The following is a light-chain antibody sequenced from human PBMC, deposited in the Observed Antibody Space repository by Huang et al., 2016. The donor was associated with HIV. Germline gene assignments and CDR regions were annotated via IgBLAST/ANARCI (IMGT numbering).Light chain of an antibody. CDR3: QQYSNWPPWT. CDR1: QSVSNN. J-gene: IGKJ1*01. V-gene: IGKV3-15*01. Sequence: EIVMTQSPATLSVSPGERVTLSCRASQSVSNNLAWYQQKPGQAPRLLIYGASTRATVIPARFSGSGSGTEFTLTISSLRSEDFAVYYCQQYSNWPPWTFGQGTKVESK. CDR2: GAS.